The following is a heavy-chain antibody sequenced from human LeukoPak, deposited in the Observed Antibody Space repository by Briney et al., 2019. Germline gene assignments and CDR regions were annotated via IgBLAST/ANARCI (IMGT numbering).Heavy chain of an antibody. CDR3: AREDGYCSSTSCYPWDV. Sequence: APVKVSCKASGYTFTGYYMHWVRQAPGQGLEWMGWINPNSGGTNYAQKFQGRVTMTRDTSISTAYMELSRLRSDDTAVYYCAREDGYCSSTSCYPWDVWGKGTTVTVSS. CDR2: INPNSGGT. CDR1: GYTFTGYY. D-gene: IGHD2-2*03. V-gene: IGHV1-2*02. J-gene: IGHJ6*04.